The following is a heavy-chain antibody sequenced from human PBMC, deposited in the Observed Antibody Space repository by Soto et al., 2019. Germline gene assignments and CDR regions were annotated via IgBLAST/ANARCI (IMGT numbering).Heavy chain of an antibody. Sequence: QVQLVQSGAEVKKPGSSVKVSCKASGGTFSSYAISWVRQAPGQGLEWMGGIIPIFGTANYAQKFQGRVTITADESTSTAYMELSSLRSEDTAVYYCARHLPYCSSTSCYPHYYGMDVLGQGPTVTVSS. CDR3: ARHLPYCSSTSCYPHYYGMDV. CDR1: GGTFSSYA. J-gene: IGHJ6*02. V-gene: IGHV1-69*01. CDR2: IIPIFGTA. D-gene: IGHD2-2*01.